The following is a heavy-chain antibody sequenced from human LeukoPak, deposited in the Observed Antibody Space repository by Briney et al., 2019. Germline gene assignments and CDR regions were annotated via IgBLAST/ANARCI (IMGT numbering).Heavy chain of an antibody. Sequence: GSLRLSCAASGFTFSSYSMNWVRQAPGEGLEWVSSISSSSSYIYYADSVKGRFTISRDNAKNSLYLQMNSLRAEDTAVYYCARDHGSGSYYSDYWGQGTLVTVSS. CDR3: ARDHGSGSYYSDY. CDR2: ISSSSSYI. CDR1: GFTFSSYS. D-gene: IGHD3-10*01. V-gene: IGHV3-21*01. J-gene: IGHJ4*02.